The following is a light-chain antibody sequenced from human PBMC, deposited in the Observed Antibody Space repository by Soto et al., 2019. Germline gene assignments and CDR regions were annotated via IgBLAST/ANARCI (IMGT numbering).Light chain of an antibody. V-gene: IGLV2-14*01. CDR2: EVT. CDR3: SSLTSSSTRGV. Sequence: QSVLTQPASVSGSPGQSITISCTGSSSDVGGYNYVSWYQHHPGKAPKLIIFEVTNRPSGVSNRLSGSKSGNTASLTISGLQAEDEADYYCSSLTSSSTRGVFGTGTKLTVL. CDR1: SSDVGGYNY. J-gene: IGLJ1*01.